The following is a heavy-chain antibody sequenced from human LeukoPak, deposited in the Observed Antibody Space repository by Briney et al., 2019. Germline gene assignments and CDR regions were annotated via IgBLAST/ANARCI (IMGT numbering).Heavy chain of an antibody. J-gene: IGHJ4*02. CDR1: GGSISSGSYY. D-gene: IGHD6-13*01. CDR2: IYTSGST. CDR3: ARDRPGGSSLDY. V-gene: IGHV4-61*02. Sequence: PSETLSLTCTVSGGSISSGSYYWSWIRQPAGKGLEWIGRIYTSGSTNYNPSLKSRVTISVDTSKNQFSLKLSSVTAADTAVYYCARDRPGGSSLDYWGQGTLVTVS.